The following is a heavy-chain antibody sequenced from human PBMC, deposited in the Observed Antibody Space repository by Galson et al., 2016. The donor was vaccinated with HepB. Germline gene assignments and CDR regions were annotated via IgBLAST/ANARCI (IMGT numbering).Heavy chain of an antibody. CDR1: GFTFSNHY. V-gene: IGHV3-11*06. D-gene: IGHD6-6*01. CDR2: VGTGYTYT. J-gene: IGHJ4*02. Sequence: SLRLSCAASGFTFSNHYMSWIRQAPGKGLEWISYVGTGYTYTYYADSVKGRFTISSDNAKNSLYLQMNSLRAEDTAVYYCAREVQGSSSDYWGQGTLVTVSS. CDR3: AREVQGSSSDY.